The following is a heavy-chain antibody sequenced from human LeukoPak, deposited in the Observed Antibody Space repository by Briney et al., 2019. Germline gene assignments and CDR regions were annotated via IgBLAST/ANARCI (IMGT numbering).Heavy chain of an antibody. V-gene: IGHV4-38-2*02. J-gene: IGHJ5*02. CDR2: IYHRDGTS. CDR1: GYSISTGYY. CDR3: AREFTSRTLSFDP. D-gene: IGHD2-2*01. Sequence: SETLSLTCTVSGYSISTGYYWGWIRQPPGKGLEWIGSIYHRDGTSFYNPSLKSRVTILMDTSRNQISLQLTSVTAADTAVYYCAREFTSRTLSFDPWGQGTLVTVSS.